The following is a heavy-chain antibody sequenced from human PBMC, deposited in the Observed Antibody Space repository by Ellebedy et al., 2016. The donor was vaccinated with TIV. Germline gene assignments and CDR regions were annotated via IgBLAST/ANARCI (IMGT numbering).Heavy chain of an antibody. Sequence: ASVKVSCXASDDTFNGHYIHWVRQPPGQGLEWLAYISPKSIFTSYAQKFQGRVRATRDTSSNTAYMDLSSLTSDDTAVYYCATEGLKWFSPWGQGTLVTVSS. J-gene: IGHJ5*02. CDR1: DDTFNGHY. CDR3: ATEGLKWFSP. CDR2: ISPKSIFT. V-gene: IGHV1-2*02.